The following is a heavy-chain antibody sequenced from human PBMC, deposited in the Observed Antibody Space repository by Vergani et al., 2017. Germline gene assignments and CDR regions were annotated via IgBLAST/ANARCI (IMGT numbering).Heavy chain of an antibody. V-gene: IGHV4-31*03. CDR3: AXEVPAAISWYFDY. J-gene: IGHJ4*02. CDR2: IYYSGST. D-gene: IGHD2-2*02. CDR1: GGSISSGGYY. Sequence: QVQLQESGPGLVKPSQTLSLTCTVSGGSISSGGYYWSWIRQHPGKGLEWIGYIYYSGSTYYNPSLKSRVTMSVDTSKNQFSLKLSSVTAADTAVYFCAXEVPAAISWYFDYWGQGTLVTVSS.